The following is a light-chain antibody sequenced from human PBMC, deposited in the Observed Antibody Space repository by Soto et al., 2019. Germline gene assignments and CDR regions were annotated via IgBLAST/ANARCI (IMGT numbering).Light chain of an antibody. CDR2: LSSDGSH. J-gene: IGLJ2*01. CDR3: QTWDTGARVV. CDR1: SGHSSYA. V-gene: IGLV4-69*01. Sequence: QSVLTQSPSASASLGASVKLTCTLSSGHSSYAIAWHQQQPEKGPRYLMKLSSDGSHSKGDGIPDRFSGSSSGAERYLTISSLQSEEVADYYCQTWDTGARVVFGGGTKLTVL.